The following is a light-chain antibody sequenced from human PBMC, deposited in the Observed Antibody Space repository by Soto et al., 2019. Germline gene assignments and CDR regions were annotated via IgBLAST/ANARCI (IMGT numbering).Light chain of an antibody. CDR1: SSDVGGYNY. Sequence: QSVLTQPASVSGSPGQSSTISCTGTSSDVGGYNYVSWYQQHPGKAPKLMIYDVSNRPSGVSNRFSGSKSGNTASLTISGLHAEDEADYYCSSYTSSSTLVFGTRTKLTVL. CDR2: DVS. CDR3: SSYTSSSTLV. J-gene: IGLJ1*01. V-gene: IGLV2-14*01.